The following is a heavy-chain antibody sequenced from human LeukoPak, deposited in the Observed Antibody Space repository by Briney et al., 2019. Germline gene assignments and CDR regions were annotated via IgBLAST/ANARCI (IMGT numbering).Heavy chain of an antibody. Sequence: ASVKVSCTASGYTFTGSYMHWVRQAPGQGLEWMGWINPNSGGAKSAQTLPGRVTMTRDTSISTGNRELCRLRSDESVIYYRVIGRSDEDSSGLTDDWGQGTLVTVSS. CDR3: VIGRSDEDSSGLTDD. D-gene: IGHD6-25*01. CDR1: GYTFTGSY. V-gene: IGHV1-2*02. CDR2: INPNSGGA. J-gene: IGHJ4*02.